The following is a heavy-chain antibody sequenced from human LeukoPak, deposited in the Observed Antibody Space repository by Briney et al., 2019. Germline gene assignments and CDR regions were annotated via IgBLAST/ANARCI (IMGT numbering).Heavy chain of an antibody. J-gene: IGHJ1*01. CDR3: AKGPETGWYEYFQH. CDR1: GFTFSSSA. Sequence: GGSLRLSCAASGFTFSSSAMSWVRQAPGKGLEWVAVISYDGSHKYYADSVKGRFTISRDNSKNTLYLQMNSLRAEDTAVYYCAKGPETGWYEYFQHWGQGTLVTVSS. CDR2: ISYDGSHK. D-gene: IGHD6-19*01. V-gene: IGHV3-30*18.